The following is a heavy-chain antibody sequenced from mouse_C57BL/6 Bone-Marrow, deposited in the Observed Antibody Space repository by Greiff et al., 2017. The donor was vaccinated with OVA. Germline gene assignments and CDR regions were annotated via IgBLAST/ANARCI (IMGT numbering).Heavy chain of an antibody. CDR2: IDPNGGGT. V-gene: IGHV1-62-3*01. Sequence: VQLQQPGAELVKPGASVKLSCKASGFTFTSYWMHWVEQRPERGLEWIGRIDPNGGGTKYHEKFKSKATLTVDKPSSTAYMQLSSLTSEDSAVYYYAVGRWLRREFAYWGQGTLVTVSA. D-gene: IGHD2-2*01. J-gene: IGHJ3*01. CDR3: AVGRWLRREFAY. CDR1: GFTFTSYW.